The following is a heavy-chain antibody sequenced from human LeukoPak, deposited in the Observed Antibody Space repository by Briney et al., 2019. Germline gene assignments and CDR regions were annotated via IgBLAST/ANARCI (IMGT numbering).Heavy chain of an antibody. V-gene: IGHV1-46*01. CDR1: GYTFTSYY. CDR2: INPSGGST. CDR3: ARGRTMVRGPFPTDAFDI. Sequence: GASVKVSCKASGYTFTSYYMHWVRQAPGQGLEWMGIINPSGGSTSYAQKFQGRVTMTRDTSTSTVYIELSSLRSEDTAVYYCARGRTMVRGPFPTDAFDIWGQGTMVTVSS. D-gene: IGHD3-10*01. J-gene: IGHJ3*02.